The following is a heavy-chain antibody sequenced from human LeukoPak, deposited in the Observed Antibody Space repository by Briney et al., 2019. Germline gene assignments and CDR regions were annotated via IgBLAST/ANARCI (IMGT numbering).Heavy chain of an antibody. J-gene: IGHJ6*03. CDR3: ARSLIVVVSENYYYYYMDV. CDR1: GYTFTSYG. CDR2: ISAYNGNT. Sequence: GASVKVSCKASGYTFTSYGISWVRQAPGQGLEWMGWISAYNGNTNYAQKLQGRVTMTTDTSTSTAYMELRSLRSDDTAVYYCARSLIVVVSENYYYYYMDVWGKGTTVTVSS. D-gene: IGHD2-2*01. V-gene: IGHV1-18*01.